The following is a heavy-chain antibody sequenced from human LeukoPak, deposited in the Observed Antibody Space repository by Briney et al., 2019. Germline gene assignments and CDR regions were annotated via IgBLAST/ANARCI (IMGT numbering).Heavy chain of an antibody. CDR3: ARDRFLYSSGWYGGNDY. CDR2: TYYRSKWYN. Sequence: SQTLSLTFAISGDSVSSNSAAWNWIRQSPSRGLEWLGSTYYRSKWYNDYAVSVKSRITINPDTSKNQFSLQLNSVTSEDTAVYYCARDRFLYSSGWYGGNDYWGQGTLVTVSS. J-gene: IGHJ4*02. CDR1: GDSVSSNSAA. D-gene: IGHD6-19*01. V-gene: IGHV6-1*01.